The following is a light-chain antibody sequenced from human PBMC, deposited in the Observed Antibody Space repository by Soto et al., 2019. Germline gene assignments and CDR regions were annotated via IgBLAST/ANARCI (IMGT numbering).Light chain of an antibody. V-gene: IGLV2-14*01. Sequence: QSVLTQPASVSGSPGQSITISCTGTSSDVGDYNYVSWYQQHPGKAPKLMIYEVDTRPSGVSNRFSGSKSGNTASLTISGLQAEDEADYYCSSYTGSATLVFGGGTKLTVL. CDR3: SSYTGSATLV. CDR1: SSDVGDYNY. CDR2: EVD. J-gene: IGLJ3*02.